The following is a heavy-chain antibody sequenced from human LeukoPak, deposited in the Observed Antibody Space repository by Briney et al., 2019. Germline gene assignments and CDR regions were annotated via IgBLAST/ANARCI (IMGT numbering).Heavy chain of an antibody. CDR2: ISAYNGNT. CDR1: GYTFTSYG. CDR3: ARATIVVVPAAMGNYYYYMDV. V-gene: IGHV1-18*01. J-gene: IGHJ6*03. D-gene: IGHD2-2*01. Sequence: ASVKVSCKASGYTFTSYGISWVRQAPGQGLEWMGWISAYNGNTNYAQKLQGRVTMTTDTSTSTAYMELRSLRSDDTAVYYCARATIVVVPAAMGNYYYYMDVWGKGTTVTVSS.